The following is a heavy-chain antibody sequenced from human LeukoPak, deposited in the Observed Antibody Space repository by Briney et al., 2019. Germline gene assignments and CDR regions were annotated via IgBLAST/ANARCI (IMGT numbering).Heavy chain of an antibody. D-gene: IGHD3-22*01. CDR2: IYPSGST. J-gene: IGHJ3*02. CDR1: GGSISSYY. Sequence: PSETLSLTCTVSGGSISSYYWSWIRQPAGKGLEWIGRIYPSGSTNYNPSLKSRVTMSIDTSKNQFSLKLSSVTAADTAVYYCARIRYDSSGYYSGAFDIWGQGTMVTVSS. CDR3: ARIRYDSSGYYSGAFDI. V-gene: IGHV4-4*07.